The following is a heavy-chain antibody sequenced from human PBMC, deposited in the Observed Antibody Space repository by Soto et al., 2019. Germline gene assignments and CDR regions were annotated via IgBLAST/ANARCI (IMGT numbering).Heavy chain of an antibody. CDR2: IYYSGST. J-gene: IGHJ4*02. Sequence: QVQLQESGPGLVKPSETLSLTCTVSGGSVSSGSYYWSWIRQPPGKGLEWIGYIYYSGSTNYNPSLKSRVTISVDTSKNQFSLKLSSVTAADTAVYYCARATSRAVAGTIADYWGQGTLVTVSS. D-gene: IGHD6-19*01. V-gene: IGHV4-61*01. CDR3: ARATSRAVAGTIADY. CDR1: GGSVSSGSYY.